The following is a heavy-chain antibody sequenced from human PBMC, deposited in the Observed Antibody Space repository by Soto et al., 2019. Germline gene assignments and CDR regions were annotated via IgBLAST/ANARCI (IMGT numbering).Heavy chain of an antibody. CDR1: GFTFSTYS. CDR3: VRGDDRVD. J-gene: IGHJ4*02. V-gene: IGHV3-48*01. D-gene: IGHD1-1*01. CDR2: ISGRSSAI. Sequence: EVQLVESGGGLVQRGGSLRLSCAASGFTFSTYSLTWVRQAPGKGLEWVSYISGRSSAIYYADSVKGRYTISRDNAKNSLYLQMYSLRAEDTAMYYCVRGDDRVDWGQGTLVTVSS.